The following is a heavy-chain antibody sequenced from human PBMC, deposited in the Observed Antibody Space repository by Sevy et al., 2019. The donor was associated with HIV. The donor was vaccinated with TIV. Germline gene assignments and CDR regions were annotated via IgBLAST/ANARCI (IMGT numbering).Heavy chain of an antibody. J-gene: IGHJ4*02. CDR2: ISAYNGNT. Sequence: ASVKVSCEASGYTFTSYGIIWVRQAPGQGLEWMGWISAYNGNTNYAQMLQGRVTMTTDTSTSTAYMELTSLRSDDTAVYYCERAPRKYYDSSGYYYPPSYWGQGTLVTVSS. CDR3: ERAPRKYYDSSGYYYPPSY. V-gene: IGHV1-18*01. D-gene: IGHD3-22*01. CDR1: GYTFTSYG.